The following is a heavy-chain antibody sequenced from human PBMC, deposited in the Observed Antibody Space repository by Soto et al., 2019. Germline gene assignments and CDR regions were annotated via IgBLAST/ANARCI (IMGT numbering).Heavy chain of an antibody. CDR2: ISYDGSNK. Sequence: PGGSLRLSCAASGFTFSSYAMRWVRQAPGKGLEWVAVISYDGSNKYYADSVKGRFTISRDNSKNTLYLQMNSLRAEDTAVYYCARDLGSIAARPIDYWGQGTLVTVSS. D-gene: IGHD6-6*01. CDR1: GFTFSSYA. J-gene: IGHJ4*02. CDR3: ARDLGSIAARPIDY. V-gene: IGHV3-30-3*01.